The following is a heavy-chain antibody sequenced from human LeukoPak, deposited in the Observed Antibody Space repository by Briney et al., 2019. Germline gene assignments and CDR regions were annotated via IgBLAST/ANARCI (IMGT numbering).Heavy chain of an antibody. CDR1: GLTFSTYF. CDR3: VRVPDACRGTCSYFDY. Sequence: PGGSLRLSSSASGLTFSTYFLHWVRQAPGKGLVWVSRIDPDGSGPGYADSVKGRFTISRDNAKNTLYLQMNSLRAEDTAVYYCVRVPDACRGTCSYFDYWGQGTLVTVSS. D-gene: IGHD2-15*01. CDR2: IDPDGSGP. J-gene: IGHJ4*02. V-gene: IGHV3-74*01.